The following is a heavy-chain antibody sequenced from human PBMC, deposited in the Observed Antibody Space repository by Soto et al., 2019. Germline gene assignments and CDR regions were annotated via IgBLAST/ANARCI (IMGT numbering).Heavy chain of an antibody. Sequence: QVQLVESGGGVVQPGRSLRLSCAASGFTFSSYGMHWVRQAPGKGLEWVAVIWYDGSNKYYADSVKGRFTISRDNSKNTLYRQMNSLRAEDTAVYYCAGAGDVVLVPAARDVWGKGTTVTVSS. CDR1: GFTFSSYG. CDR2: IWYDGSNK. D-gene: IGHD2-2*01. J-gene: IGHJ6*03. CDR3: AGAGDVVLVPAARDV. V-gene: IGHV3-33*01.